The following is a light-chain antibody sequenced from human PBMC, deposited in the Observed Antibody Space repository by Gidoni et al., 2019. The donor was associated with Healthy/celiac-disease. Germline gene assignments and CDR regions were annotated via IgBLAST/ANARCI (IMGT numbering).Light chain of an antibody. CDR1: AVSSSY. J-gene: IGKJ1*01. CDR2: AAS. V-gene: IGKV1-39*01. CDR3: QQCYSTPWA. Sequence: PSRLSASGGGAVPISCRGHAVSSSYLDWYQQKPGQAPKLLIYAASSLDSGVPARFSGSGSGTDFTLTISSLQPEDFATYYCQQCYSTPWAFGQGTKVEIK.